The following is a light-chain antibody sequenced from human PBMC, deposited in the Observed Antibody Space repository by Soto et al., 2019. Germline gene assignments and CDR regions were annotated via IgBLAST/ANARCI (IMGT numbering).Light chain of an antibody. Sequence: QSALTQPRSVSGSPGQSVTISCTGAGSDVGGYNYVSWYQQHPGKAPKLMIYDVTTRPSGVPDRFSGSKSGNTASLTISGLQAEDADDYYCCSYADNYSWVFGGGTKLTVL. J-gene: IGLJ3*02. CDR2: DVT. CDR1: GSDVGGYNY. CDR3: CSYADNYSWV. V-gene: IGLV2-11*01.